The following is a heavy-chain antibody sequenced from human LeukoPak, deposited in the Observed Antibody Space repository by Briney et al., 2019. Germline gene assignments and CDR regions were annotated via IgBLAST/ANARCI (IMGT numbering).Heavy chain of an antibody. D-gene: IGHD3-3*01. V-gene: IGHV3-48*02. CDR2: ISSSSTI. CDR1: GFIFSSYH. J-gene: IGHJ4*02. CDR3: ADLEGWRGY. Sequence: PGGSLRLSCAASGFIFSSYHMNWVRQAPGKGLEWVSYISSSSTIHYADSVKGRFTISRDNAKNSLYLQVNSLRDEDTAVYYCADLEGWRGYWGQGTLVTVSS.